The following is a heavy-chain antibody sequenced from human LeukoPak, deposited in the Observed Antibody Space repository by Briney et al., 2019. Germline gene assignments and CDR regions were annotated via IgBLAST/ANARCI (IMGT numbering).Heavy chain of an antibody. CDR3: ARDPTIAVAGLDDAFDI. V-gene: IGHV3-48*03. CDR1: GFTFSSYE. J-gene: IGHJ3*02. Sequence: GGSLRLSCAASGFTFSSYEMNWVRQAPGKGLEWVSYISSSGSTIYYADSVKGRFTISRDNAKNSLYLQMNSLRAEDTAVYYCARDPTIAVAGLDDAFDIWGQGTMVTVSS. CDR2: ISSSGSTI. D-gene: IGHD6-19*01.